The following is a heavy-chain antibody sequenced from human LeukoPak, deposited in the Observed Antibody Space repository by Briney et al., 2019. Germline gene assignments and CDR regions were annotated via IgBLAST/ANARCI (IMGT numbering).Heavy chain of an antibody. V-gene: IGHV3-30*19. CDR2: ISYDGSNK. CDR3: AREYYDFWSGMIAYYYYYGMDV. CDR1: GFTFSSYG. J-gene: IGHJ6*02. D-gene: IGHD3-3*01. Sequence: GRSLRLSCAASGFTFSSYGMHWVRQAPGKGLEWVAVISYDGSNKYYADSVKGRFTISRDNSKNTLYLQMDSLRAEDTAVYYCAREYYDFWSGMIAYYYYYGMDVWGQGTTVTVSS.